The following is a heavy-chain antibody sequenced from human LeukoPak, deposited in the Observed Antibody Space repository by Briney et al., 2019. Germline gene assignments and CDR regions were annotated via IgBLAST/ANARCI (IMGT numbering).Heavy chain of an antibody. D-gene: IGHD6-13*01. V-gene: IGHV1-69*05. CDR1: GGTFSSYA. Sequence: ASVTVSCKASGGTFSSYAISGVRQALGQGLEWMGGIIPIFDTANYAQKFQGRVTITTDESTSTAYMELSSLRSEDTAVYYCARGRPYSSSWYPHYWGQGTLVTVSS. CDR3: ARGRPYSSSWYPHY. CDR2: IIPIFDTA. J-gene: IGHJ4*02.